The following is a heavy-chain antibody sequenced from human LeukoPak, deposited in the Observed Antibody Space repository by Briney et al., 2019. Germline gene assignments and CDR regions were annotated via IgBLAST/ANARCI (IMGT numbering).Heavy chain of an antibody. CDR1: GFSFSESA. Sequence: GGSLTLSCVVSGFSFSESAMHWVRQAPGKGLEWVSYINNSGSTKYYADSVKGRFTISRDNAKNSLYLQMNSLRPEDTAVYYCATRVYCGGDCYSSHGMDVWGPGTTVTVSS. CDR2: INNSGSTK. CDR3: ATRVYCGGDCYSSHGMDV. D-gene: IGHD2-21*02. V-gene: IGHV3-11*01. J-gene: IGHJ6*02.